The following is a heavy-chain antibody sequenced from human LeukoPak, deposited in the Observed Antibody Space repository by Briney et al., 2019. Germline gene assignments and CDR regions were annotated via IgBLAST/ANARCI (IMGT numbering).Heavy chain of an antibody. CDR2: IIPIFGTA. CDR3: ARPFESADAFDI. J-gene: IGHJ3*02. CDR1: GGTFSSYA. V-gene: IGHV1-69*05. Sequence: ASVTVSCKASGGTFSSYAISWVRQAPGQGLEWMGGIIPIFGTANYAQKFQGRVTITTDEPTSTAYMELSSLRSEDTAVYYCARPFESADAFDIWGQGTMVTLSS. D-gene: IGHD2/OR15-2a*01.